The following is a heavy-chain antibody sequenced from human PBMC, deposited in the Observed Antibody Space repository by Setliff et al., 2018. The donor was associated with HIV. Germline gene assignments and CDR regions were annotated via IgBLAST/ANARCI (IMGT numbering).Heavy chain of an antibody. D-gene: IGHD5-12*01. CDR2: INYSGTT. CDR3: AGGGTNWFDP. CDR1: GGSIISHY. V-gene: IGHV4-59*11. J-gene: IGHJ5*02. Sequence: SETLSLTCTVSGGSIISHYWSWVREPPGKGLEWIGSINYSGTTNSSPSLKSRVTISIDTSTKQVSMKVNSVTAANTALYYCAGGGTNWFDPWGQGTLVTDSS.